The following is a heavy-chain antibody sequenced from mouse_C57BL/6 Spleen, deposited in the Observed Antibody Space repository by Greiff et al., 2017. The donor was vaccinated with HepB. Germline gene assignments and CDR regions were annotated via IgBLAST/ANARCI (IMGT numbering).Heavy chain of an antibody. CDR2: IYPGDGDT. CDR3: ARSKPAADFDY. J-gene: IGHJ2*01. V-gene: IGHV1-82*01. CDR1: GYAFSSSW. Sequence: VQLVESGPELVKPGASVKISCKASGYAFSSSWMNWVKQRPGKGLEWIGRIYPGDGDTNYNGKFKGKATLTADKSSSTAYMQLSSLTSEDSAVYFCARSKPAADFDYWGQGTTLTVSS.